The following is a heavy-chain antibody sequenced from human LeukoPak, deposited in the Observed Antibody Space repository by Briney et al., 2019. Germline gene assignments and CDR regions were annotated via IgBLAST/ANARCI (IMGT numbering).Heavy chain of an antibody. Sequence: SVKVSCKASGGTFHSYIVTWVRQAPGQGLEWMGGIVPIIGTANYAQKFQGRVTITADASTSTAYMELRSLRSEDTAIYYCARDQRPSCLGGICYSGDYWGQGTLVTVTS. J-gene: IGHJ4*02. V-gene: IGHV1-69*01. CDR3: ARDQRPSCLGGICYSGDY. CDR2: IVPIIGTA. D-gene: IGHD2-15*01. CDR1: GGTFHSYI.